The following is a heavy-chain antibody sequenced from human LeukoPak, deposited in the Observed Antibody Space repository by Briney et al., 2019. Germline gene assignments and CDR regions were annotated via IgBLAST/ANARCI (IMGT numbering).Heavy chain of an antibody. D-gene: IGHD4-17*01. V-gene: IGHV3-30*18. Sequence: PGRSLRLSCTASGFTFSSYSMHWVRQAPGKGLEWVAFISYDGSNKYYAESVKGRFTISRENSKNTLYLQMNSLRAEDKAVYYCAKDLATVTMGAFDIWGQGTMFTVSS. CDR1: GFTFSSYS. CDR3: AKDLATVTMGAFDI. J-gene: IGHJ3*02. CDR2: ISYDGSNK.